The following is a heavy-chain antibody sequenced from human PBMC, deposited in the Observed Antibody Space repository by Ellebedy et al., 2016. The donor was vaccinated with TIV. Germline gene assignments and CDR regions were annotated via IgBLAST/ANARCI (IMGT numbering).Heavy chain of an antibody. CDR2: IKQDGSEK. J-gene: IGHJ4*02. CDR3: ARGRSFN. V-gene: IGHV3-7*03. CDR1: GFTFSSNW. Sequence: GESLKISCAASGFTFSSNWMSWVRQTPGKGLEWVAYIKQDGSEKYYVDSVKGRFTISRDNAKNSLYLQMKSLRAEDTAVYYCARGRSFNWGQGTLVTVSS. D-gene: IGHD3-10*01.